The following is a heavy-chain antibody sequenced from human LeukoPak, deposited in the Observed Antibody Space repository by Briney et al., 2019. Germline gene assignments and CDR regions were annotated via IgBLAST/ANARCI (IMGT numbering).Heavy chain of an antibody. Sequence: GGSLRLSCAASGFTFSSYSMNWVRQAPGKGLEWVSSISSSSSYIYYADSVKGRFTISRDNAKNSLYLQMNSLRAEDTAVYYCARVLAAAGTKYFDPWGQGTLVTVSS. D-gene: IGHD6-13*01. J-gene: IGHJ5*02. CDR2: ISSSSSYI. CDR1: GFTFSSYS. V-gene: IGHV3-21*01. CDR3: ARVLAAAGTKYFDP.